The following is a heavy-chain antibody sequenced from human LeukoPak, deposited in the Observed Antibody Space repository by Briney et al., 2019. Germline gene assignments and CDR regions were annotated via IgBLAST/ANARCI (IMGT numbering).Heavy chain of an antibody. CDR3: ARVAAAGTFDY. Sequence: PGGSLRLSCAASGFTFSSYAMHWVRQAPGKGLEYVSAISSNGGSTYYANSVKGRFTISRDNSKNTLYLQMGSLRAEDMAVYYCARVAAAGTFDYWGQGTLVTVSS. J-gene: IGHJ4*02. CDR2: ISSNGGST. CDR1: GFTFSSYA. V-gene: IGHV3-64*01. D-gene: IGHD6-13*01.